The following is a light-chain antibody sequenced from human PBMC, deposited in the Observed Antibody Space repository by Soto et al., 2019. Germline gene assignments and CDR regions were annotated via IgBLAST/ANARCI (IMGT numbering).Light chain of an antibody. CDR3: QQRSNWPPYT. J-gene: IGKJ2*01. V-gene: IGKV3-11*01. Sequence: EIVLTQSPATLSLSPGERATLSCRASQSVSSYLAWYQQNRGQAPRLLIYDAYNRATGIPARFSGIGSGTDFTLAIRSLEPEEFAVYYCQQRSNWPPYTFGQGPKMEIK. CDR2: DAY. CDR1: QSVSSY.